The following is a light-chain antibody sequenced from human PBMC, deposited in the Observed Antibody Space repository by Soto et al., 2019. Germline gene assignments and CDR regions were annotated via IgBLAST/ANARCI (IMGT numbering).Light chain of an antibody. V-gene: IGKV3-11*01. J-gene: IGKJ4*01. Sequence: EIVLTQSPATLSLSPGERATLSCRASQSVDSYLAWYQQKPGQAPRLLIYDASKRATGIPVRFSGRGSGTDFTLTISSQEPEDFAIYYCQQRISWRALFGGGTK. CDR1: QSVDSY. CDR3: QQRISWRAL. CDR2: DAS.